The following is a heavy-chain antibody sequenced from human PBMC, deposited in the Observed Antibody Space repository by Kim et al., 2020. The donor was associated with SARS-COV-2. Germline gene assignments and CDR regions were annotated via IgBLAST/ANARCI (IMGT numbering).Heavy chain of an antibody. D-gene: IGHD6-19*01. CDR2: IKQDGSEK. V-gene: IGHV3-7*01. J-gene: IGHJ6*02. CDR3: ARDLAVAGKSGSEYYYYYYGMDV. Sequence: GGSLRLSCAASGFTFSSYWMSWVRQPPGKGLEWVANIKQDGSEKYYLDSVKGRFTISTDNAKNSLYRQMNSLVAEDTAVYYCARDLAVAGKSGSEYYYYYYGMDVWGQGTTVTVSS. CDR1: GFTFSSYW.